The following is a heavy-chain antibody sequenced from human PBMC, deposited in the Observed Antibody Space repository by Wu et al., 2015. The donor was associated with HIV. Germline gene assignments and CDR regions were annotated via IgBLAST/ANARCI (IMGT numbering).Heavy chain of an antibody. V-gene: IGHV1-69*05. CDR3: AINTDSVATSLYSLGV. J-gene: IGHJ6*02. Sequence: QDHLVQSGAEVKKPGSSVKISCKASGSTFNAVNWLRQAPGQGLEWMGGIIPLFGTTKFAQKFQDRLTITTDELRTTAYMELSRLKSEDTAVYYCAINTDSVATSLYSLGVWGQGTVVTVSS. D-gene: IGHD5-12*01. CDR2: IIPLFGTT. CDR1: GSTFNA.